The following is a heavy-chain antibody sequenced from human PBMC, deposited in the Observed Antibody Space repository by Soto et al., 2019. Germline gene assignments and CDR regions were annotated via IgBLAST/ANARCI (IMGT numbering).Heavy chain of an antibody. CDR2: IITIQNKA. D-gene: IGHD2-15*01. V-gene: IGHV1-69*02. CDR1: GGSFLSYS. Sequence: QVQLEQSGAELKKPGSSVKVSCEASGGSFLSYSFTWVRQAPGQGLEWMGRIITIQNKANYALKFQDRVTINAARSTRTVYMELRSLRPEDTDVYYCAKSLLFVDHAYMDVWGKGTTVTVSS. J-gene: IGHJ6*03. CDR3: AKSLLFVDHAYMDV.